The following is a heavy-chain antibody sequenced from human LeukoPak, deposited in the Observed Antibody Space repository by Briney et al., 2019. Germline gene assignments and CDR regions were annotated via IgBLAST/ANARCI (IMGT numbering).Heavy chain of an antibody. Sequence: GGSLRLSCAASGFTFSSYWMSWVRQAPGKGLEWVANIKQDGSEKYYVDSVKGRFTISGDNAKNSLYLQMNSLRAEDTAVYYCARDYGDYYFDYWGQGTLVTVSS. CDR1: GFTFSSYW. J-gene: IGHJ4*02. D-gene: IGHD4-17*01. V-gene: IGHV3-7*01. CDR2: IKQDGSEK. CDR3: ARDYGDYYFDY.